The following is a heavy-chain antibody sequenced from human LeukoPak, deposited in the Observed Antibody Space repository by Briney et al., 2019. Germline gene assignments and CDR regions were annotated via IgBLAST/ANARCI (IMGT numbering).Heavy chain of an antibody. Sequence: GRSLRLSCAASGFTFSSYGMHWVRQAPGKGLEWVAVIWYDGSNKYYADSVKGRFTISRDNSKNTLYLQMNSLRAEDTAVYYCARGGAAAGTLDYWGQGTLVTVSS. V-gene: IGHV3-33*01. CDR1: GFTFSSYG. J-gene: IGHJ4*02. D-gene: IGHD6-13*01. CDR3: ARGGAAAGTLDY. CDR2: IWYDGSNK.